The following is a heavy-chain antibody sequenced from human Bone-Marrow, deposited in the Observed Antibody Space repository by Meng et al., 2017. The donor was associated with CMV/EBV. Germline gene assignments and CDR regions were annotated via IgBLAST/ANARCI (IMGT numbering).Heavy chain of an antibody. V-gene: IGHV1-2*02. CDR1: GYTFTGYY. J-gene: IGHJ4*02. CDR3: ARDPDTPMAFDH. CDR2: INPNSGGT. Sequence: QVPLVQSGAEVKKPGASVKVSCKASGYTFTGYYMHWVRQDPGQGLEWMGWINPNSGGTKYAQKFQGRVTMTRDTSISTTYMDLNRLISDDTAVYYCARDPDTPMAFDHWGQGTLVTVSS. D-gene: IGHD5-18*01.